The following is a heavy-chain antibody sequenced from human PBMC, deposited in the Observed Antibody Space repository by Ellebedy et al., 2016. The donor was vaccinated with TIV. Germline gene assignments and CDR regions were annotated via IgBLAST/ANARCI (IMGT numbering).Heavy chain of an antibody. D-gene: IGHD6-19*01. CDR2: INPDSGGT. V-gene: IGHV1-2*02. CDR3: CRSGYGSCLSFDH. CDR1: GDTLTGYY. J-gene: IGHJ4*02. Sequence: AASVKVSCKTSGDTLTGYYFHWVRQAPGQGLEWMGWINPDSGGTNSAHKFQGRVTLTRDTYTNTAYMGLSGLRSDDTAVYYCCRSGYGSCLSFDHWGQGTLVTVSS.